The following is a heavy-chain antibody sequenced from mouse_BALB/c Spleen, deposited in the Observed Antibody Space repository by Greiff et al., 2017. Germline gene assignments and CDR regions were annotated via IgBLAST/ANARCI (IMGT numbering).Heavy chain of an antibody. CDR1: GYTFTDYE. CDR3: TRGDYGNFY. D-gene: IGHD2-1*01. Sequence: LVESGAELVRPGASVTLSCKASGYTFTDYEMHWVKQTPVHGLEWIGAIDPETGGTAYNQKFKGKATLTADKSSSTAYMELRSLTSEDSAVYYCTRGDYGNFYWGQGTLVTVSA. J-gene: IGHJ3*01. V-gene: IGHV1-15*01. CDR2: IDPETGGT.